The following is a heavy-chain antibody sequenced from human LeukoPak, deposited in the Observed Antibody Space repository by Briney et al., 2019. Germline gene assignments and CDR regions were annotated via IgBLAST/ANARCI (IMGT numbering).Heavy chain of an antibody. V-gene: IGHV4-34*01. J-gene: IGHJ3*02. D-gene: IGHD6-6*01. CDR1: GGSFSGYY. CDR2: INHSGST. CDR3: ATPYSSSTAFDT. Sequence: SETLSLTCAVYGGSFSGYYWSWIRQPPGKGLEWIGEINHSGSTNYNPSLKSRVTISVDTSKNQFSLKLSSVTAADTAVYYCATPYSSSTAFDTWGQGTMVTVSS.